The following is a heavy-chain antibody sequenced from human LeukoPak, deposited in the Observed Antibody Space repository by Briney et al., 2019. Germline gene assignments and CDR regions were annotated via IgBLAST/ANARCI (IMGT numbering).Heavy chain of an antibody. V-gene: IGHV4-59*01. CDR1: GGSISSYY. D-gene: IGHD2-21*02. CDR3: ARARVRLLPGPYYFDY. Sequence: SETLSLTCTVSGGSISSYYWSWIRQPPGKGLEWIGYIYYSGRTNYNPSLKSRVTISVDTSKNQFSLKLSSVTAADTAVYYCARARVRLLPGPYYFDYWGQGTLVTVSS. CDR2: IYYSGRT. J-gene: IGHJ4*02.